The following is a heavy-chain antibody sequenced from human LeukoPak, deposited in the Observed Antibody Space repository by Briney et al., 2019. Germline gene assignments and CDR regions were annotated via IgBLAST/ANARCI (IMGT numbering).Heavy chain of an antibody. J-gene: IGHJ5*02. CDR2: IYYSGST. CDR1: GGSFSGYY. D-gene: IGHD3-10*01. Sequence: SETLSLTCAVYGGSFSGYYWSWIRQPPGKGLEWIGYIYYSGSTNYNPSLKSRVTISVDTSKNQFSLKLSSVTAADTAVYYCARVRFGELFPVWFDPWGQGTLVTVSS. V-gene: IGHV4-59*01. CDR3: ARVRFGELFPVWFDP.